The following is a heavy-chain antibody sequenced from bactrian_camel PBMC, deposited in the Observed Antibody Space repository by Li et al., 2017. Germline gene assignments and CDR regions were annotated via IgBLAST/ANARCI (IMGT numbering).Heavy chain of an antibody. D-gene: IGHD3*01. J-gene: IGHJ4*01. Sequence: VQLVESGGGLVQPGESLRLSCVLSGYTYSYPYMGWVRQAPGKGLEWVSTIKLDGSTRYADSVKGRFTVSQNNAKNTVYLQMNSLKPEDTATYYCANNDGRVLLVTACLGQGTQVTVS. V-gene: IGHV3S40*01. CDR2: IKLDGSTR. CDR1: GYTYSYPY.